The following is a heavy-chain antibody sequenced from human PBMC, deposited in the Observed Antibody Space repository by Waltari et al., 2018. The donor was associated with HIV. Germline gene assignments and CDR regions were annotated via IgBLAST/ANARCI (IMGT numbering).Heavy chain of an antibody. CDR2: IGGSGGTT. V-gene: IGHV3-23*01. Sequence: EVQLLESGGGLVQPAGSLRLSCAASGFTFSGSAMSWVRQAPGKGMEGVSRIGGSGGTTDYADFVKGRFTISRDNSKNTLYLQINSLRAEDTAIYYCAKIGYESGSYYYRDAFDMWGQGTMVTVSS. J-gene: IGHJ3*02. CDR1: GFTFSGSA. CDR3: AKIGYESGSYYYRDAFDM. D-gene: IGHD3-22*01.